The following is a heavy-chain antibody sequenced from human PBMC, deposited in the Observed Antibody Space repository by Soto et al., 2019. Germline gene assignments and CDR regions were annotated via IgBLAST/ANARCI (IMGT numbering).Heavy chain of an antibody. Sequence: QVHLVQSGAEVKKPGSSVTVSCKASGGTFSTYSISWVRQAPGQGLEWMGGIIPLFDAAIYAQKFQGRVTISADEATSTAYMELSRLRSDDTAAYYCARDGGGIKGTMVRGLRHPLDIWGQGTMVTVSS. V-gene: IGHV1-69*01. CDR2: IIPLFDAA. CDR3: ARDGGGIKGTMVRGLRHPLDI. CDR1: GGTFSTYS. J-gene: IGHJ3*02. D-gene: IGHD3-10*01.